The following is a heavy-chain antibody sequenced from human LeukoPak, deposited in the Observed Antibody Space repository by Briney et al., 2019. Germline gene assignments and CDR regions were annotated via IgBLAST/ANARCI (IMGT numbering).Heavy chain of an antibody. CDR1: GFTVSSNY. D-gene: IGHD2-15*01. CDR3: ARAPTGYCSGGSCYYSVGYFDY. CDR2: IYSGGST. J-gene: IGHJ4*02. Sequence: PGGSLRLSCAASGFTVSSNYMSWVRQAPGKGLEWVSVIYSGGSTYYADSVKGRFTISRHNSKNTLYLQMNSLRAEDTAVYYCARAPTGYCSGGSCYYSVGYFDYWGQGTLVTVSS. V-gene: IGHV3-53*04.